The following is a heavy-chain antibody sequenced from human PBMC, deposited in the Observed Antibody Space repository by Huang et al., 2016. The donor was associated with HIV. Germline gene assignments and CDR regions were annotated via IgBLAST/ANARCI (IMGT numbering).Heavy chain of an antibody. D-gene: IGHD6-13*01. CDR2: VYLFRAT. CDR3: ARHQGLITSTWLHMDV. J-gene: IGHJ6*03. V-gene: IGHV4-39*01. CDR1: GDSVGSSSHY. Sequence: QVQLEESGPGLVKPSETLSLTCVVSGDSVGSSSHYWGWIRQSPEKGLEWIVAVYLFRATYYNPSISSRISMSIDTSKNQFSLRLNAVSVAETAVYYCARHQGLITSTWLHMDVWGRGTTVTVSS.